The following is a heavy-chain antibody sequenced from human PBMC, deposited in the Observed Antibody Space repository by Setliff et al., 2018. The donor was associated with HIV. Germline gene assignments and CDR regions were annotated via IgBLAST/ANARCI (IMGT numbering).Heavy chain of an antibody. V-gene: IGHV1-8*01. Sequence: ASVKVSCKASRYTFTRSEINWVRQAPGQGLEWMGWMKPDSGNTGYAQKFQGRVTMTRNTSISTAYLELSNLRSEDTAVYYCVRGGAAYNRDYNEYYYMDVWGTGTTVTVSS. CDR3: VRGGAAYNRDYNEYYYMDV. CDR2: MKPDSGNT. J-gene: IGHJ6*03. D-gene: IGHD1-7*01. CDR1: RYTFTRSE.